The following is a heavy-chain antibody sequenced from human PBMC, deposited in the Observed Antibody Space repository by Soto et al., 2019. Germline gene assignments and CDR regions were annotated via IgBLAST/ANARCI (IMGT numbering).Heavy chain of an antibody. D-gene: IGHD2-15*01. CDR1: GFTFRTYT. J-gene: IGHJ6*02. CDR3: ARDRGYDAHDYYYNAMDV. CDR2: IRGFSPYT. V-gene: IGHV3-21*01. Sequence: EVQLVESGGGLVKPGGSLRLSCISSGFTFRTYTMNWVRQAPGKGLEWVSGIRGFSPYTFYAESVKGRFTISRDNAKNPLYLQMNSRTAEDTAVYSCARDRGYDAHDYYYNAMDVWGQGTTVTVSS.